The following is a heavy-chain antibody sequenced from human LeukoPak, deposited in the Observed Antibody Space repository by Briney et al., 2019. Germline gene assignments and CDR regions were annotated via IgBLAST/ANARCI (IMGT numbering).Heavy chain of an antibody. CDR1: GFTFSSYG. CDR3: AKSRIVLVHYFDY. J-gene: IGHJ4*02. D-gene: IGHD1-26*01. V-gene: IGHV3-30*02. CDR2: IRYDGSNK. Sequence: SGGSLRLSCAASGFTFSSYGMHWVRQAPGKGLEWVAFIRYDGSNKYYADSVKGRFTISRDNSKNTLYLQMNSLRAEDTAVYYCAKSRIVLVHYFDYWGQGTLVTVSS.